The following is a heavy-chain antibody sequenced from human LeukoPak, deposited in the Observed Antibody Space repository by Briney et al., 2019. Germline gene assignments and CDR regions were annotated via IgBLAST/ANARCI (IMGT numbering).Heavy chain of an antibody. V-gene: IGHV3-30-3*01. CDR1: GFTFSSYA. Sequence: TGGSRRLSCAASGFTFSSYAMHWVRQAPGKGLEWVAVISYDGSNKYYADSVKGRFTISRDNSKNTLYLQMNSLRAEDTAVYYCARDRWFGELLYSGPHDYWGQGTLVTVSS. D-gene: IGHD3-10*01. CDR3: ARDRWFGELLYSGPHDY. J-gene: IGHJ4*02. CDR2: ISYDGSNK.